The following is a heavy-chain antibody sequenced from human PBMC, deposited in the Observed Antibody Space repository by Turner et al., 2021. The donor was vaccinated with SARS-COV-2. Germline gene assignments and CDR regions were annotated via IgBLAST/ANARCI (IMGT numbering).Heavy chain of an antibody. CDR3: ASEAVVYFDTSGYHWDY. J-gene: IGHJ4*02. Sequence: QLQLQESGPGLVKPSETLSLTCTVSGGSISSSSYYWGWIRQPPGKGLEWIGNIYYSGSTYYNPSLKSRVTISVDTSKNHFSLKLSSVTAADTAVYYCASEAVVYFDTSGYHWDYWGQGTLVTVSS. CDR1: GGSISSSSYY. D-gene: IGHD3-22*01. CDR2: IYYSGST. V-gene: IGHV4-39*02.